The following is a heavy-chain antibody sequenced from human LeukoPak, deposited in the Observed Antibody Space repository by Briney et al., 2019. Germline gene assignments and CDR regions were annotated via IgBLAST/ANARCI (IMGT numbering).Heavy chain of an antibody. CDR3: ARVEVAVADY. CDR2: INHSGST. Sequence: SETLSLTCAVYGGSFSGYYWSWIRQPPGKGLEWIGEINHSGSTNYNPSLKSRVTISVDTSKNQFSLKLSSVTAADTAVYYCARVEVAVADYWGQGTLVTASS. D-gene: IGHD6-19*01. J-gene: IGHJ4*02. CDR1: GGSFSGYY. V-gene: IGHV4-34*01.